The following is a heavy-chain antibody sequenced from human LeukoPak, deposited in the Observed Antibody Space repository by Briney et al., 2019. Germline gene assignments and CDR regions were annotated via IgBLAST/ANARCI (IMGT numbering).Heavy chain of an antibody. CDR3: AREWQGGIAAAGTRIEGDY. J-gene: IGHJ4*02. Sequence: GGSLRLSCAVSGFSASGHWMTWVREAPGRGLERVANIYPAGSEKIYVDSVKGRFTISRDNAENSLFLQMNSLRVEDTAVYYCAREWQGGIAAAGTRIEGDYWGQGTLVAVSS. D-gene: IGHD6-13*01. CDR2: IYPAGSEK. V-gene: IGHV3-7*01. CDR1: GFSASGHW.